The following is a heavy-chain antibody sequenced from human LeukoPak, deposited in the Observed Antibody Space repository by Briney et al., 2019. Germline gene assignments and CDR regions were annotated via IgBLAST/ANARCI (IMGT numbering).Heavy chain of an antibody. D-gene: IGHD3-10*01. V-gene: IGHV1-69*05. J-gene: IGHJ5*02. CDR1: GGTFSSYA. CDR3: ARGIFLTWFGELLQQNWFDP. CDR2: IIPIFGTA. Sequence: SVKVSCKASGGTFSSYAISWVRQAPGQGLEWVGGIIPIFGTANYAQKFQGRVTITTDESTSTAYMELSSLRSEDTAVYYCARGIFLTWFGELLQQNWFDPWGQGTLVTVSS.